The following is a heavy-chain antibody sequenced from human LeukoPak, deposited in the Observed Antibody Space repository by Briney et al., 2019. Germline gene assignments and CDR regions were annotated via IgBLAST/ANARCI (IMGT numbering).Heavy chain of an antibody. CDR2: ISHSGGRT. CDR3: AKADRVASAATLDY. J-gene: IGHJ4*02. CDR1: GFTFNNYA. Sequence: HAGGSLRLSCAASGFTFNNYAMSWLRQAPGKGLEWVSTISHSGGRTYYADSLEGRFSISRDNSKNTLFLQMHSLRAEDTAVYYCAKADRVASAATLDYWGQGTLVTVSS. V-gene: IGHV3-23*01. D-gene: IGHD2-15*01.